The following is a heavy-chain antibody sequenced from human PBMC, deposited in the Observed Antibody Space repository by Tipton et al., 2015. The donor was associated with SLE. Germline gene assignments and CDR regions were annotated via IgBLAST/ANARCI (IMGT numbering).Heavy chain of an antibody. J-gene: IGHJ3*02. CDR1: GYSISSGYY. CDR3: ARVDSQRGAFDI. CDR2: IYHSGST. Sequence: TLSLTCTVSGYSISSGYYWGWIRQPPGMGLELIGTIYHSGSTYYNPSLMSRVTISVDTSKNQFSLKLSSVTAADTALYYCARVDSQRGAFDIWGQGTIVTVSS. D-gene: IGHD3-10*01. V-gene: IGHV4-38-2*02.